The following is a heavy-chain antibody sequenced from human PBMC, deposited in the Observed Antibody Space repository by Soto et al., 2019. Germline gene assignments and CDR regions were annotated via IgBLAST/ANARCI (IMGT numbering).Heavy chain of an antibody. V-gene: IGHV4-30-4*01. D-gene: IGHD2-2*01. Sequence: SETLSLTCTVSGGSISSIDYYWSWVRQAPGKGLEWIGYISYTGTTSYNPSLESRLRMSIDRSRNQFSLQVTSVTAADTAVYYCARATSYCGRTTCYTFDFWGQGALVTVSS. CDR1: GGSISSIDYY. J-gene: IGHJ4*02. CDR3: ARATSYCGRTTCYTFDF. CDR2: ISYTGTT.